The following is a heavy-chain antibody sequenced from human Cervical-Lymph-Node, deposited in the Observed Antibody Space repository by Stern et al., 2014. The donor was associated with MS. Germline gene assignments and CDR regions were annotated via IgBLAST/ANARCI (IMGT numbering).Heavy chain of an antibody. J-gene: IGHJ4*02. Sequence: EAQLVESGGGLVRPGGSLRLSCAVSGFTFSDHYMDWVRQAPGKGLEWVGRSRNKPNSYTTEYAASVKGRFTVSRDDSKNLLYLQMNSLKTDDTAVYYCARGFHSFDSWGQGTLVTVSS. CDR3: ARGFHSFDS. V-gene: IGHV3-72*01. CDR1: GFTFSDHY. CDR2: SRNKPNSYTT.